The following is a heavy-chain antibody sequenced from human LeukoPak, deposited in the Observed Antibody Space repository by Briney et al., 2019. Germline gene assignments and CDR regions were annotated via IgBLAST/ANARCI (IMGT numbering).Heavy chain of an antibody. V-gene: IGHV3-23*01. CDR2: ITYSGFNI. J-gene: IGHJ2*01. CDR1: GFTFSNSA. Sequence: PGGSLRLSCAASGFTFSNSAMSWVRQSPGKGLDWVAAITYSGFNIQYADSVKGRFTISRDNSRNTLYLQMNSLRVEDTAVYYCARDLRNWYFDLWGRGNLVTVSS. CDR3: ARDLRNWYFDL.